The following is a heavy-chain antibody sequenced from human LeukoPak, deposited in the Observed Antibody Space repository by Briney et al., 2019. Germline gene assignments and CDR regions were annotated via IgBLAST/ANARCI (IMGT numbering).Heavy chain of an antibody. CDR3: ARQVSLRDRYFDY. CDR2: IYYSGST. D-gene: IGHD5-12*01. J-gene: IGHJ4*02. Sequence: SETLSLTCTVSGGSISSYYWSWIRQPPGKGLEWIGYIYYSGSTNYNPSLKSRVTISVDTSKNQFSLKLSSVTAADTAVYYCARQVSLRDRYFDYWGQGTLVTVSS. CDR1: GGSISSYY. V-gene: IGHV4-59*08.